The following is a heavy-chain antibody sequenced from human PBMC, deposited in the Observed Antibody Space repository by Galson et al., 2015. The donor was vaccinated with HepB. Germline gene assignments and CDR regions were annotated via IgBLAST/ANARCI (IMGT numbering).Heavy chain of an antibody. Sequence: SLRLSCAASGFIFKDAWMSWVRQAPGKGLEWVGRIKSKADGGTVDYTAPVKGRFTISRDDSKNTLYLQMNSLKSEDAAVYYCTTFTTNYDDVWGTSHSSDYWGQGTLVTVSS. V-gene: IGHV3-15*01. CDR2: IKSKADGGTV. D-gene: IGHD3-16*01. CDR3: TTFTTNYDDVWGTSHSSDY. CDR1: GFIFKDAW. J-gene: IGHJ4*02.